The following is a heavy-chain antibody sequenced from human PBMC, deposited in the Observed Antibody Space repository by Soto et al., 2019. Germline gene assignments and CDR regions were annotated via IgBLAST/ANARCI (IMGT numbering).Heavy chain of an antibody. J-gene: IGHJ4*02. Sequence: EVQLVDSGGGLVQPGRSLRLSCAASGFTFDSYDMHWVRQAPGKGLEWVSSISWNSGTKGYADSVKGRFTISRDNAKNCLYLQMDSLRAEDTALYYCAKELGGYSYGYELDYWGQGTLVTVSS. CDR2: ISWNSGTK. V-gene: IGHV3-9*01. D-gene: IGHD5-18*01. CDR3: AKELGGYSYGYELDY. CDR1: GFTFDSYD.